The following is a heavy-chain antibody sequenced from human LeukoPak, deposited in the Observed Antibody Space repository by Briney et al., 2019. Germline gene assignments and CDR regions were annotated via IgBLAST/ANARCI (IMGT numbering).Heavy chain of an antibody. CDR1: GGSISSGNYY. D-gene: IGHD4-17*01. Sequence: SETLSLTCTVSGGSISSGNYYWSWIRQPPGKGLEWIGYIYYSGSTYYNPSLKSRVTISVDMSKNQFSLKLSSVTAADTAVYYCARHYGDDVLFDYWGQGTLVTVSS. J-gene: IGHJ4*02. V-gene: IGHV4-30-4*01. CDR3: ARHYGDDVLFDY. CDR2: IYYSGST.